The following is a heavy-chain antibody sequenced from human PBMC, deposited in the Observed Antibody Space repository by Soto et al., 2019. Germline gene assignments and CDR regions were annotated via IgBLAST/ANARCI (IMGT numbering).Heavy chain of an antibody. V-gene: IGHV3-7*01. D-gene: IGHD5-12*01. CDR1: GFTFSSYW. J-gene: IGHJ4*02. CDR2: IKQDGSEK. Sequence: GGSLRLSCAASGFTFSSYWMSWVRQAPGKGLEWVANIKQDGSEKYYVDSVKGRFTISGDNAKNSLYLQMNSLRAEDTAVYYCASWGYSGSYYYFDYWGQGTLVTVSS. CDR3: ASWGYSGSYYYFDY.